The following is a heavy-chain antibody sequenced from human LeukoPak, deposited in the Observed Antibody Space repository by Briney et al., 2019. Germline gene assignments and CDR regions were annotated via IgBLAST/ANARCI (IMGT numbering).Heavy chain of an antibody. CDR3: ARDRKQQLSDY. Sequence: GGSLRLSCAASGFAFSSYSMNWVRQAPGKGLEWVSSISSSSSYIYYADSVKGRFTISRDNAKNSLYLQMNSLRAEDTAVYYCARDRKQQLSDYWGQGTLVTVSS. J-gene: IGHJ4*02. D-gene: IGHD6-13*01. V-gene: IGHV3-21*01. CDR1: GFAFSSYS. CDR2: ISSSSSYI.